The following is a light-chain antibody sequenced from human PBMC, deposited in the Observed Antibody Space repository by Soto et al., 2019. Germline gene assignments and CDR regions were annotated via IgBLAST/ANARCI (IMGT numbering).Light chain of an antibody. CDR3: SSYTSSSTRV. J-gene: IGLJ1*01. Sequence: QSALTQPASVSGSPGQSITISCTGTNSDVGGYTYVSWYQQHPGKAPKLMIYDVTNRPSGVSNRFSGSKSGNTASLTISGLQAEDEADYYCSSYTSSSTRVFGTGTKLTVL. V-gene: IGLV2-14*03. CDR1: NSDVGGYTY. CDR2: DVT.